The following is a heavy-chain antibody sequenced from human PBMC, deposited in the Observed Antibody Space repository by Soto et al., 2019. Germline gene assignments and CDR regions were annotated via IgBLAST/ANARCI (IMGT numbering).Heavy chain of an antibody. CDR3: GRSYDSSGSPATLYYYYGMDV. V-gene: IGHV1-3*01. J-gene: IGHJ6*02. Sequence: QVQLVQSGAEVKKPGASVKVSCKASGYTFTSYAMHWVRQAPGQRLEWMGWINAGNGNTKYSQKFQGRVTITRDTSASTAYMELSSLRSEDTAVYYCGRSYDSSGSPATLYYYYGMDVWGQGTTVTVSS. CDR2: INAGNGNT. D-gene: IGHD3-22*01. CDR1: GYTFTSYA.